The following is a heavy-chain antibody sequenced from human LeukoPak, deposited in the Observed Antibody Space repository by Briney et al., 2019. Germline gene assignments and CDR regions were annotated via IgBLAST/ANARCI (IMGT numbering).Heavy chain of an antibody. D-gene: IGHD3-10*01. CDR1: GGSISSYY. CDR2: IYTSGST. CDR3: ARSPGAPQVSFLDY. Sequence: SETLSLTCTVSGGSISSYYWSWIRQPAGKGLEWIGRIYTSGSTNYNPSLKSRVTMSVDTSKNQFSLKLSSVTAADTAVYYCARSPGAPQVSFLDYWAQGTLVTVSS. V-gene: IGHV4-4*07. J-gene: IGHJ4*02.